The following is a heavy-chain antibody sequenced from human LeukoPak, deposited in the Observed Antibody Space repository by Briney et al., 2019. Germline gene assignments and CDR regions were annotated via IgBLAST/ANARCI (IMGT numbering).Heavy chain of an antibody. Sequence: GGSLRLSCAASGFTFSDYYMSWIRQAPGKGLEWVSYISSSGSTIYYADSVKGRFTISRDNAKNSLYLQMNSLRAEDTALYYCAKELRNYYDSSGYYGGPLLFDPWGQGTLVTVSS. CDR3: AKELRNYYDSSGYYGGPLLFDP. V-gene: IGHV3-11*01. J-gene: IGHJ5*02. CDR2: ISSSGSTI. D-gene: IGHD3-22*01. CDR1: GFTFSDYY.